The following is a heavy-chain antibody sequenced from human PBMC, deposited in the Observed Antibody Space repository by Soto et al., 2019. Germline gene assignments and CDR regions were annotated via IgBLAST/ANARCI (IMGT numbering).Heavy chain of an antibody. D-gene: IGHD3-3*01. CDR3: ARVRPFITIFGVVNRWFDP. Sequence: SETLSLTCTVSGGSISSYYWSWIRQPPGKGLEWIGSIYYSGSTYYNPSLKSRVTISVDTSKNQFSLKLSSVTAADTAVYYCARVRPFITIFGVVNRWFDPWGQGTLVTVSS. V-gene: IGHV4-39*07. CDR1: GGSISSYY. CDR2: IYYSGST. J-gene: IGHJ5*02.